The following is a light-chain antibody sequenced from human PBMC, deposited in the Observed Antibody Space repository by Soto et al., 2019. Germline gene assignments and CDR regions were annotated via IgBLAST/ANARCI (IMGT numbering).Light chain of an antibody. CDR1: SSNIGAGYD. CDR2: GNT. Sequence: QAVVTQPPSVSGAPGQRVTISCTGSSSNIGAGYDIHWYQQLPGTAPQLLIYGNTNRPSRVPDRFSGSKSGTSASLTITGLQAEDEADYYCQSYDNSLSAYVFGTGTKVTVL. J-gene: IGLJ1*01. CDR3: QSYDNSLSAYV. V-gene: IGLV1-40*01.